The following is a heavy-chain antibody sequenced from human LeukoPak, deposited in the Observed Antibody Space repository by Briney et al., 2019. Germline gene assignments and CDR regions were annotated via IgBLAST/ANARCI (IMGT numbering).Heavy chain of an antibody. CDR2: IYYSGST. J-gene: IGHJ4*02. CDR1: GGSISSYY. V-gene: IGHV4-59*01. Sequence: PSETLSLTCTVSGGSISSYYWSWIRQPPGKGLEWIGYIYYSGSTNYNPSLKSRVTISVDTSKNQFSLKLSSVTAADTAVYYCAREIDILTGRDYWGQGTLVTVSS. D-gene: IGHD3-9*01. CDR3: AREIDILTGRDY.